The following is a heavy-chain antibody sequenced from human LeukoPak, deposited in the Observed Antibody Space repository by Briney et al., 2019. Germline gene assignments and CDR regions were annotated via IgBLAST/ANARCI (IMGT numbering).Heavy chain of an antibody. Sequence: GGSLRLSCAASGFTFSSYAMHWVRQAPGKGLEWVAVISYDGSNKYYADSVKGRFTISRDNAKNSLYLQMNSLRAEDTAVYYCATRDYYDSSGLAFDIWGQGTMVTVSS. D-gene: IGHD3-22*01. V-gene: IGHV3-30*04. CDR3: ATRDYYDSSGLAFDI. CDR1: GFTFSSYA. CDR2: ISYDGSNK. J-gene: IGHJ3*02.